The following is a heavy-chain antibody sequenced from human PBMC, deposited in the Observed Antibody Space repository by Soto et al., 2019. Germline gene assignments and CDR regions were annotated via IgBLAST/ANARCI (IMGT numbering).Heavy chain of an antibody. D-gene: IGHD6-13*01. CDR1: GLTFSDSA. CDR2: IRSKTNSYAT. Sequence: GSLRLSCAASGLTFSDSAIHWVRQASGKGLEWVGRIRSKTNSYATAYAASVKGRFTISRDDSKNTAYLQMNSLKTEDTAVYYCTRQKGLGAAAVSYYGMDVWGQGTTVTVSS. V-gene: IGHV3-73*01. J-gene: IGHJ6*02. CDR3: TRQKGLGAAAVSYYGMDV.